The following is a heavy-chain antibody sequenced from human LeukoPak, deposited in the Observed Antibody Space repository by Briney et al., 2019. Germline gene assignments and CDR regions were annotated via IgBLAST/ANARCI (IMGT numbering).Heavy chain of an antibody. J-gene: IGHJ5*02. V-gene: IGHV3-23*01. Sequence: GGSLRLSCAASGFSFTTYAMAWVRQAPGKGLEWVARISGSGGSTFYADSVRGRFTISRDTSKDMLYLQMNSLRADDTAVYYCGKENKLASWGQGALVTVSS. CDR1: GFSFTTYA. CDR3: GKENKLAS. D-gene: IGHD1/OR15-1a*01. CDR2: ISGSGGST.